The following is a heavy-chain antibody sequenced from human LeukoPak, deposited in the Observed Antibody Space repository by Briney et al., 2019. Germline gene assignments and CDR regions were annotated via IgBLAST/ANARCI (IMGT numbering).Heavy chain of an antibody. V-gene: IGHV3-30*18. D-gene: IGHD2-21*02. CDR2: ISYDGSNK. CDR3: AKALQTVVTATNFDY. Sequence: GGSLRLSCAASGFTFSSYGMHWVRQAPGKGLEWVAVISYDGSNKYYADSVKGRFTISRDNSKNTLYLQMNSLRAEDTAVYYCAKALQTVVTATNFDYWGQGTLVTVSS. J-gene: IGHJ4*02. CDR1: GFTFSSYG.